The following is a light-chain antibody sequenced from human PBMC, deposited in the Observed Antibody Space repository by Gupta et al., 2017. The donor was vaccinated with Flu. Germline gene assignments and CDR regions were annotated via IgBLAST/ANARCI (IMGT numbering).Light chain of an antibody. CDR2: EVS. CDR1: SSDVGGYNY. Sequence: SSDVGGYNYVSWYQQHPGKAPKLMIYEVSKRPSGVPDRFSGSKSGNTASLTVSGLQAEDEADYYCSSYAGSNTVVFGGGTKLTVL. J-gene: IGLJ2*01. CDR3: SSYAGSNTVV. V-gene: IGLV2-8*01.